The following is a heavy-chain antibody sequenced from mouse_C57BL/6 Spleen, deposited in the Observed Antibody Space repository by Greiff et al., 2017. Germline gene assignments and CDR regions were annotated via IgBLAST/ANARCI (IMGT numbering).Heavy chain of an antibody. V-gene: IGHV7-3*01. J-gene: IGHJ2*01. CDR3: ARYMEYYPRPLGYFDY. D-gene: IGHD6-1*01. CDR1: GFTFTDYY. Sequence: EVMLVESGGGLVQPGGSLSLSCAASGFTFTDYYMSWVRQPPGKALEWLGFIRNKANGYTTEYSASVKGRFTISRDNSQSILYLQMNALRAEDSATDYCARYMEYYPRPLGYFDYWGQGTTLTVSS. CDR2: IRNKANGYTT.